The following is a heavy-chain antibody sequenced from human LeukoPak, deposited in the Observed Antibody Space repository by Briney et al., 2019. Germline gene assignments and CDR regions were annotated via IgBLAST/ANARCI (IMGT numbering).Heavy chain of an antibody. CDR2: ISGSGGST. CDR1: GFTFSSYS. J-gene: IGHJ4*02. Sequence: GGSLRLSCAASGFTFSSYSMNWVRQAPGKGLEWVSAISGSGGSTYYADSVKGRFTISRDNSKNTLYLQMNSLRAEDTAVYYCAKVGSILMVYAYNDYWGQGTLVTVSS. CDR3: AKVGSILMVYAYNDY. D-gene: IGHD2-8*01. V-gene: IGHV3-23*01.